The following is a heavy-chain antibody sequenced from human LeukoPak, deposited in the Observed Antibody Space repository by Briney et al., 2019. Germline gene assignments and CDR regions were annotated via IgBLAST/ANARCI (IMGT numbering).Heavy chain of an antibody. V-gene: IGHV4-34*01. CDR3: ASNCSGGSCYRTYYYGLDV. D-gene: IGHD2-15*01. J-gene: IGHJ6*04. CDR1: GGSFIGYY. Sequence: SETLSLTCAVDGGSFIGYYWSWIRQPPGKGLEWIGEINRSGSTNYNPSLKSRVTISVDTSKNQFSLKLSSVSAADTAVYYCASNCSGGSCYRTYYYGLDVWGKGTTVTVSS. CDR2: INRSGST.